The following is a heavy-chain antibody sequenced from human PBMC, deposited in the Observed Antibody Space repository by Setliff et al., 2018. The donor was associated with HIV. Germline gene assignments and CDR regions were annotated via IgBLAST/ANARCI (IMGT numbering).Heavy chain of an antibody. CDR2: VYYNGAT. Sequence: NPSETLSLTCTVSGGSIASSTHYWAWIRQPPGKGLEWIGSVYYNGATDHNPSLKSRVTISVDTSNQQFSLKLSSVTAADTAVYYCARHEGYNDFLTGYFRYKWYDPWGQGTLVTVS. J-gene: IGHJ5*02. V-gene: IGHV4-39*01. CDR3: ARHEGYNDFLTGYFRYKWYDP. CDR1: GGSIASSTHY. D-gene: IGHD3-9*01.